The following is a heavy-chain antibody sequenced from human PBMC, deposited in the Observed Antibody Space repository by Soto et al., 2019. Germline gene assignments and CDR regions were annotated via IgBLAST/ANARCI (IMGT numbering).Heavy chain of an antibody. J-gene: IGHJ4*02. CDR1: GGSFSGYY. V-gene: IGHV4-34*01. D-gene: IGHD2-21*02. Sequence: SETLSLTCAVYGGSFSGYYRSWIRQPPGKGLEWIGEINHSGSTNYNPSLKSRVTISVDTSKNQFSLKLSSVTAADTAVYYCVLLAYCGGDCYGTGTFDYWGQGTLVTVSS. CDR2: INHSGST. CDR3: VLLAYCGGDCYGTGTFDY.